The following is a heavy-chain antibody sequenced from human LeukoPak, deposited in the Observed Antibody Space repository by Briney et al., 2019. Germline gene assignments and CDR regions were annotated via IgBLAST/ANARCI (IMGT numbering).Heavy chain of an antibody. Sequence: GGSLRLSCAASGFTFITCGMHWVRQAPGKGLEWVAVIWSDGTNQYYADSVKGRFTISRGNSKNTLYLQMNSLRAEDTAVYYCARDPNYYYAMDVWGQGTTVTVSS. CDR2: IWSDGTNQ. CDR3: ARDPNYYYAMDV. J-gene: IGHJ6*02. CDR1: GFTFITCG. V-gene: IGHV3-33*01.